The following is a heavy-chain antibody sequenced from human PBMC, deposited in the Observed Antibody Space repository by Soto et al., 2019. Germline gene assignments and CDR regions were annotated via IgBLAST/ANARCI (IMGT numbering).Heavy chain of an antibody. J-gene: IGHJ6*02. Sequence: GGSLRLSCGASGFTFSTYWMHWVRQAPGKGLVWVSRIYGGGSGTTYADSVKGRFTISRDNAKNTLYLQMNSLRPEDTAVYYCARDSYYGMDVWGQGTTVTVSS. CDR3: ARDSYYGMDV. CDR2: IYGGGSGT. CDR1: GFTFSTYW. V-gene: IGHV3-74*01.